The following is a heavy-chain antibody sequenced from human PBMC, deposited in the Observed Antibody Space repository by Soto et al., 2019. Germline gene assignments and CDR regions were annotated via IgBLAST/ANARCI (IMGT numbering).Heavy chain of an antibody. J-gene: IGHJ5*02. D-gene: IGHD3-22*01. CDR1: GGSILASTYY. CDR2: IFYSGGT. Sequence: QLLLQESGPELVKPSETLSLTCTVSGGSILASTYYWAWIRQSPGKGLEWIGNIFYSGGTFYTPSLNSLVTMSEHPSHNQLSRKLSSVTAAATAVDYCARQASGYYYGWFDPWGQGTLVTVSS. V-gene: IGHV4-39*01. CDR3: ARQASGYYYGWFDP.